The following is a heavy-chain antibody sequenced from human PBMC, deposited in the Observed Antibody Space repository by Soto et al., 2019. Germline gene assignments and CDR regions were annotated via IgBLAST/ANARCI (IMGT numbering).Heavy chain of an antibody. V-gene: IGHV3-74*01. CDR1: GFTFSSYW. Sequence: EVQLVESGGGLVQPGGSLRLSCAASGFTFSSYWMHWVRQAPGKGLVWVSRINSDGSSRSYADSVKGRFTISRDNAKNTLYLHMNSLRAEDTAVYYCASYPVSWFDPWGQGTLVTVSS. CDR2: INSDGSSR. J-gene: IGHJ5*02. CDR3: ASYPVSWFDP.